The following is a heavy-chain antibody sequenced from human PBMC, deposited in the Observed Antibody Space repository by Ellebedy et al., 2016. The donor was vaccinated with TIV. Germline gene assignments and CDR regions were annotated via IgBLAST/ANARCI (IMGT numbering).Heavy chain of an antibody. CDR1: GFTFSSYW. J-gene: IGHJ4*02. CDR3: ARAKGVAASPYFDY. V-gene: IGHV3-7*04. Sequence: GESLKISCAASGFTFSSYWMSWVRQAPGKGLEWVANIKQDGSEKYYVDSVKGRFTISRDNAKNSLYLQMNSLRAEDTAVYYCARAKGVAASPYFDYWGQGTLVTVSS. CDR2: IKQDGSEK. D-gene: IGHD2-15*01.